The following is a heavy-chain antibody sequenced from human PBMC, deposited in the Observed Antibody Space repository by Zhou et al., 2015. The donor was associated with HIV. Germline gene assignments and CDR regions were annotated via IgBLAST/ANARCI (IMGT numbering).Heavy chain of an antibody. CDR2: ISGGSENI. D-gene: IGHD6-19*01. J-gene: IGHJ1*01. V-gene: IGHV3-23*01. CDR1: DSPLLYKA. Sequence: QLLESGGTLGTAGGVPCDSPVKPLDSPLLYKAMSWVRQAPGKGPEWVSSISGGSENIYYADSVRGRFTISRDNSKNTLYLQMSSLRGEDAAIYYCAQHRFANSGWNFARWGQGTLVTVAS. CDR3: AQHRFANSGWNFAR.